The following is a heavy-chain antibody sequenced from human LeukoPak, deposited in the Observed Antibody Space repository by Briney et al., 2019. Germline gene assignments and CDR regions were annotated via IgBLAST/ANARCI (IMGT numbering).Heavy chain of an antibody. D-gene: IGHD4-23*01. CDR1: GYTFTSYY. CDR2: INPTYGST. J-gene: IGHJ4*02. CDR3: AREIWETPNYFDQ. V-gene: IGHV1-46*01. Sequence: ASVKVSCKASGYTFTSYYMHWVRQAPGQGLEWMGIINPTYGSTTYAQKFQGRVTMTRDTSTSTVYMELSSLRSEDTAVYYCAREIWETPNYFDQWGQGTLVTVSS.